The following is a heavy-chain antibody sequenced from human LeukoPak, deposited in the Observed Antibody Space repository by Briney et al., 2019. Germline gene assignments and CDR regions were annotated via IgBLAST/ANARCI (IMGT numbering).Heavy chain of an antibody. Sequence: PSETLSLTCPVSGGSISSYYWSWIRQPPGKGLEWIGYIYYSGSTNYNPSLKSRVTISVDTSKNQFSLKLSSVTAADTAVYYCARDGSSWDNWFDPWGQGTLVTVSS. CDR1: GGSISSYY. D-gene: IGHD6-13*01. V-gene: IGHV4-59*01. CDR3: ARDGSSWDNWFDP. CDR2: IYYSGST. J-gene: IGHJ5*02.